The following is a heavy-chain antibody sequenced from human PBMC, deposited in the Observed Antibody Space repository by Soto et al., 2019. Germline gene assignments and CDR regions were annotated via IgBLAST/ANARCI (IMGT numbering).Heavy chain of an antibody. CDR2: AYYRSQWYY. CDR1: GDSVSSNSAA. J-gene: IGHJ5*02. Sequence: PSQTLSLTCAISGDSVSSNSAAWNWIRQSPSRGLEWLGRAYYRSQWYYDSAVSVRSRITVIPDTSKNQFSLQLNSVTPEDTAVFYCAREKGITGTTSIHNWFDPWGQGTLVTVSS. D-gene: IGHD1-7*01. CDR3: AREKGITGTTSIHNWFDP. V-gene: IGHV6-1*01.